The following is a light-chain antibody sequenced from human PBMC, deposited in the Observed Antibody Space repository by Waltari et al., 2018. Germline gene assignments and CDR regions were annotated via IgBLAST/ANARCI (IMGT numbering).Light chain of an antibody. CDR3: QQFDRSPYT. V-gene: IGKV3-20*01. Sequence: VLTLPPASLSFPPSGRATLSCSASQSISGTYLAWYQQKPGQAPRLLISGRSGRATGIPDRFSGSGSGTDFTLTISRLEAEDFAVYYCQQFDRSPYTFGQGTKLEI. CDR2: GRS. CDR1: QSISGTY. J-gene: IGKJ2*01.